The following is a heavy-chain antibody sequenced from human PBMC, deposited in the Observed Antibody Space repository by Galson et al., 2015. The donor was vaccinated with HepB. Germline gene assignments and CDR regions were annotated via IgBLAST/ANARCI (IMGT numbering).Heavy chain of an antibody. D-gene: IGHD2-2*01. Sequence: LRLSCAASGFTFSSYGMHWVRQAPGKGLEWVAVISYDGSNKYYADSVKGRFTISRDNSKNTLYLQMNSLRAEDTAVYYCAKAPSFCSSTSCSSGLDYWGQGTLVTVSS. J-gene: IGHJ4*02. CDR1: GFTFSSYG. CDR3: AKAPSFCSSTSCSSGLDY. V-gene: IGHV3-30*18. CDR2: ISYDGSNK.